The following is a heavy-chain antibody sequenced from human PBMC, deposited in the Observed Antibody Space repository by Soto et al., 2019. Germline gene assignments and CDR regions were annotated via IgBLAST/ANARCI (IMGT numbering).Heavy chain of an antibody. CDR2: ISGSGGST. CDR3: AKDEQWLFDY. D-gene: IGHD6-19*01. Sequence: MSWVRQAPGKGLEWVSAISGSGGSTYYADSVKGRFTISRDNSKNTLYLQMNSLRAEDTAVYYCAKDEQWLFDYWGQGTLVTVSS. J-gene: IGHJ4*02. V-gene: IGHV3-23*01.